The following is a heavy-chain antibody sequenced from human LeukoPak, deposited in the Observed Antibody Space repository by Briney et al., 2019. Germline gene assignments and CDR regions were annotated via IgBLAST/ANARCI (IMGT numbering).Heavy chain of an antibody. V-gene: IGHV3-53*01. Sequence: GGSLRLSCAASGLSVSSTYMTWVRQAPGKGLGWVSVIYSGGGTNYADSLKGRFSISRDNSKNTLYLQMKSLRAEDTAVYYCVGEGKYWGQGTLVTVSS. CDR2: IYSGGGT. J-gene: IGHJ4*02. D-gene: IGHD4-17*01. CDR1: GLSVSSTY. CDR3: VGEGKY.